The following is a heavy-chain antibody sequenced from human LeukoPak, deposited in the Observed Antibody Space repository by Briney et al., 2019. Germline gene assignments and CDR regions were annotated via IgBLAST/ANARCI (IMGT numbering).Heavy chain of an antibody. CDR3: ARERVVIAIRDYYYMDV. V-gene: IGHV3-53*01. CDR1: GFTVSSNY. J-gene: IGHJ6*03. CDR2: IYSGGST. D-gene: IGHD2-21*01. Sequence: GGSLRLSCAASGFTVSSNYMSWVRQAPGKGLEWVSVIYSGGSTYYADPVKGRFTISRDNSKNTLYLQMNSLRAEDTAVNYCARERVVIAIRDYYYMDVWGKGTTVTVSS.